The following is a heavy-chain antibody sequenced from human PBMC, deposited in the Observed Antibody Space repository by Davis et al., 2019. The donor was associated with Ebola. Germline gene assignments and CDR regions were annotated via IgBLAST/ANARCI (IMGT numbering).Heavy chain of an antibody. J-gene: IGHJ6*02. D-gene: IGHD6-13*01. Sequence: PGGSLRLSCAASGFTFSSYSMNWVRQAPGKGLEWVSSISSSSSYIYYADSVKGRFTISRDNAKNTLYLQMNSLRAEDTAVYYCARGHSSSWYYYYYGMDVWGQGTTVTVSS. CDR2: ISSSSSYI. CDR1: GFTFSSYS. V-gene: IGHV3-21*01. CDR3: ARGHSSSWYYYYYGMDV.